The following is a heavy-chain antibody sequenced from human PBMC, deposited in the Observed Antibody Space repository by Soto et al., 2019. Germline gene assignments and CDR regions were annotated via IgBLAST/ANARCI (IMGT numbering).Heavy chain of an antibody. CDR3: ASGGSSNWFDP. Sequence: QVRLQESGPGLVKPSQTLSLTCTVSSGSISSPDYYWSWIRQPPGKGLEWIGYIYYTGNTSYNPSLKSIVIMSVDTSTNQFSLQVTSVPAADTAVYYCASGGSSNWFDPWGQGTLVTVSS. D-gene: IGHD1-26*01. J-gene: IGHJ5*02. V-gene: IGHV4-30-4*01. CDR1: SGSISSPDYY. CDR2: IYYTGNT.